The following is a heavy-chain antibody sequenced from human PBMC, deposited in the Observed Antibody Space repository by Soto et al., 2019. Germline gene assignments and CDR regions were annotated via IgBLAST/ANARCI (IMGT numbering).Heavy chain of an antibody. D-gene: IGHD6-19*01. CDR3: AKPRQQWLALFDY. J-gene: IGHJ4*02. V-gene: IGHV3-30*18. CDR2: ISYDGSNK. Sequence: GGSLRLSCAASGFTFSSYGMHWVRQAPGKGLEWVAVISYDGSNKYYADSVKGRFTISRDNSKNTLYLQMNSLRAEDTAVYYCAKPRQQWLALFDYWGQGTLV. CDR1: GFTFSSYG.